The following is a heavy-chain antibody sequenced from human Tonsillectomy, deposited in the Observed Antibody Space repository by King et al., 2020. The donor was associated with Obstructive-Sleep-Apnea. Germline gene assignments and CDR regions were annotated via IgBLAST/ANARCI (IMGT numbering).Heavy chain of an antibody. J-gene: IGHJ2*01. V-gene: IGHV4-39*07. CDR2: FYYSGST. Sequence: QLQESGPGLVKPSETLSLTCSVSGGSISSRSYYWGWIRQAPGKGLEWIGSFYYSGSTFYNPSLKSRVTISVDTSKNQFSLNLNSVTAADTAVYYCAREKYSSRWSATEYFDLWGRGTLVTVSS. CDR3: AREKYSSRWSATEYFDL. D-gene: IGHD6-13*01. CDR1: GGSISSRSYY.